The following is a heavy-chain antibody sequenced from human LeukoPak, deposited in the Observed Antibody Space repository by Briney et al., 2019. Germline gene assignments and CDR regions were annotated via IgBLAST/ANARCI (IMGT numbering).Heavy chain of an antibody. CDR1: GFTFSSYG. CDR3: AKGSSDGYNECFDY. V-gene: IGHV3-30*18. CDR2: ISYDGSNK. D-gene: IGHD6-25*01. J-gene: IGHJ4*02. Sequence: GGSLRLSCAASGFTFSSYGMHWVRQAPGKGLEWVAVISYDGSNKYYADSVKGRFTISRDNSKNTLYLQMNSLRAEDTAVYYCAKGSSDGYNECFDYWGQGTLVTVSS.